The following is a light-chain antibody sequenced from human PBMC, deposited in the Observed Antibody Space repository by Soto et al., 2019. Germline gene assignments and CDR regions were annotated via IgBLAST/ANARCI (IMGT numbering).Light chain of an antibody. CDR3: QQYNNWPRT. J-gene: IGKJ1*01. CDR2: DAS. V-gene: IGKV3-15*01. Sequence: EILLTQSPATLSVSPGERPTLSCRASQSVSSNLAWYQQKPGQAPRLLIYDASTRAPGIPARFSGSGSATEFTLTISSLQSEDFAVYYCQQYNNWPRTFGQGTKVDIK. CDR1: QSVSSN.